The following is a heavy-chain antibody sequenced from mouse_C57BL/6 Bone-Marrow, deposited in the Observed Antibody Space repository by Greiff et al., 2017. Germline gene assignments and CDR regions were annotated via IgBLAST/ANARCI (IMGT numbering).Heavy chain of an antibody. CDR2: IYPGDGDT. CDR1: GYAFSSSW. J-gene: IGHJ1*03. CDR3: AKGYYYGSSHHWYFDV. V-gene: IGHV1-82*01. Sequence: QVQLQQSGPELVKPGASVKISCKASGYAFSSSWMNWVKQRPGKGLEWIGRIYPGDGDTNYNGKFKGKATLTADKSSSTAYMQLSSLTSEDSAVYFCAKGYYYGSSHHWYFDVWGTGTTVTVSS. D-gene: IGHD1-1*01.